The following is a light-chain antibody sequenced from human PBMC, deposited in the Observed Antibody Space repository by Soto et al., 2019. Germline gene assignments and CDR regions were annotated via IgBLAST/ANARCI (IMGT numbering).Light chain of an antibody. CDR2: DVS. V-gene: IGLV2-14*03. J-gene: IGLJ1*01. Sequence: QSALTQPASVSGSPGQSIAISCTGSSSDVGGYNFVSWYQQHSGKAPKLMISDVSTRPSGVSDRFSGSKSGNTASLTISGLQAEDEADYFCSSYTSSSTDVFGTGTKLTVL. CDR3: SSYTSSSTDV. CDR1: SSDVGGYNF.